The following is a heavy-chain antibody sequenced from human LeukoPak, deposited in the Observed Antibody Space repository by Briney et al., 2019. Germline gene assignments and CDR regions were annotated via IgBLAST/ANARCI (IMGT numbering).Heavy chain of an antibody. CDR1: GYTLTDFY. D-gene: IGHD2-21*01. CDR3: AREAGDNAFDI. V-gene: IGHV1-2*02. J-gene: IGHJ3*02. Sequence: GASVKVSCKASGYTLTDFYMHWVRQAPGQGLEWMGWINPNSGGTNYAQKFQGRVTMTRDTSISTAYMEVSRLRSDDTAVYYCAREAGDNAFDIWGQGTMVTVSS. CDR2: INPNSGGT.